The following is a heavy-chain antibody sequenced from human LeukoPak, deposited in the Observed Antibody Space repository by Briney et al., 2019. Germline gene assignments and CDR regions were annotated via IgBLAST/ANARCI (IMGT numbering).Heavy chain of an antibody. J-gene: IGHJ4*02. CDR3: ARGAYHDY. V-gene: IGHV1-2*02. CDR1: GYTFTAYY. Sequence: VASVKDSCKASGYTFTAYYMHWLRQPPGQGLEWLGWINPNTGGTSYAQKFQGRVTMTRDTSISTDYMELTSLRSDDTAVYYCARGAYHDYWGQGTLITVSS. CDR2: INPNTGGT.